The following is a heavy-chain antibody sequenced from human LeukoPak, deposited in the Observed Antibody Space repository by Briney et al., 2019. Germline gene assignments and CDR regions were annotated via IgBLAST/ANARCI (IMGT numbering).Heavy chain of an antibody. CDR1: GFTFSSYS. D-gene: IGHD3-10*01. CDR3: ARDRATMVRGALDY. Sequence: GGSLRLSCAASGFTFSSYSINWVRQAPGKGLEWVSSISSSSSYIYYADSVKGRFTISRDNAKNSLYLQMNSLRAEDTAVYYCARDRATMVRGALDYWGQGTLVTVSS. V-gene: IGHV3-21*01. CDR2: ISSSSSYI. J-gene: IGHJ4*02.